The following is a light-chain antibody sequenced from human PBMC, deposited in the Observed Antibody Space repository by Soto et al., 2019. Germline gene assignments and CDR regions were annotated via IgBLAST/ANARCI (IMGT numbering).Light chain of an antibody. J-gene: IGKJ2*01. Sequence: EIVMTQSPATLSVSPGERATLSCRASQTVSSSLAWYQQKPGQAPRLLIYGASTRATGIPARFSGSGSGTEFTLTISSLQSEDFAVYDCQQYYNWPTFGQGTELEIK. V-gene: IGKV3-15*01. CDR3: QQYYNWPT. CDR1: QTVSSS. CDR2: GAS.